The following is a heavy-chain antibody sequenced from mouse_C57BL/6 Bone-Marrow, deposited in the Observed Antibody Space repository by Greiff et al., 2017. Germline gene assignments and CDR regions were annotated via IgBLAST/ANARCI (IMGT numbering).Heavy chain of an antibody. D-gene: IGHD1-1*01. CDR2: IHPNSGST. V-gene: IGHV1-64*01. CDR1: GYTFTSYW. Sequence: QVQLQQPGAELVKPGASVKLSCKASGYTFTSYWMHWVKQRPGQGLEWIGMIHPNSGSTNYNEKFKSKATLTVDKSSSTAYMQLSSLTSEDSAVYDCARDGFYSSSCFDYWGQGTTLTVSS. CDR3: ARDGFYSSSCFDY. J-gene: IGHJ2*01.